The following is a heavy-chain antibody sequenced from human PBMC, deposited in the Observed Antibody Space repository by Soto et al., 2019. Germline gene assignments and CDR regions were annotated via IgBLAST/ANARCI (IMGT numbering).Heavy chain of an antibody. CDR1: GFTFSNYG. J-gene: IGHJ4*02. CDR2: ISYDGGNK. Sequence: QVQLVESGGGVVQPGRSLRLSCAVSGFTFSNYGMHWVRQAPGKGLEWVAVISYDGGNKYYADSVKGRFTISRDNSKNTLYLHMNSLRAEDTAVYYCAQGGALESMNPYYFEYWGQGNLVTVSS. D-gene: IGHD1-26*01. CDR3: AQGGALESMNPYYFEY. V-gene: IGHV3-30*18.